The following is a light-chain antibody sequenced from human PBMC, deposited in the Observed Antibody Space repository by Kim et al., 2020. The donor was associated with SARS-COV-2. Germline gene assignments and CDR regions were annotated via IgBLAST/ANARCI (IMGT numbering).Light chain of an antibody. CDR3: QQYSSSPAT. V-gene: IGKV3-20*01. J-gene: IGKJ1*01. CDR1: QRVSSNY. CDR2: GAS. Sequence: SPATSATPSSRASQRVSSNYLAGYQQKPGHAPRPLLYGASSRATGIPDRFSGSGSGTDFTLTITRLEPEDFAVYYCQQYSSSPATFGQGTKVDIK.